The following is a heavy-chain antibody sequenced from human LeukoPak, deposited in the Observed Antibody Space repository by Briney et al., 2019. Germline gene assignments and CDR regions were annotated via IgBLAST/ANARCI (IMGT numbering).Heavy chain of an antibody. Sequence: ASVKVSCKASGYTFTSYGISWVRQAPGQGLEWMGWINPNSGGTNYAQKFQGRVTMTRDTSISTAYMELSRLRSDDTAVYYCARGCSSTSCYDNWFDPWGQGTLVTVSS. V-gene: IGHV1-2*02. J-gene: IGHJ5*02. CDR3: ARGCSSTSCYDNWFDP. D-gene: IGHD2-2*01. CDR1: GYTFTSYG. CDR2: INPNSGGT.